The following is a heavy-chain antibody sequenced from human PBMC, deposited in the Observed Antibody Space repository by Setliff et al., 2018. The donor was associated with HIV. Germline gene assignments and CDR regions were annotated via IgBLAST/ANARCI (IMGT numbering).Heavy chain of an antibody. D-gene: IGHD5-18*01. CDR1: GDAISNGLY. J-gene: IGHJ4*02. CDR3: ARGRGYSYDYFMRFGSVGYFDY. V-gene: IGHV4-38-2*02. CDR2: VSDSGSG. Sequence: SETLSLTCTVSGDAISNGLYWGWIRQPPGKGLEWIGPVSDSGSGNYNPSLKSRVTISVDKSKTQFSLKLSSVTAADTAVYYCARGRGYSYDYFMRFGSVGYFDYWGQGTLVTVSS.